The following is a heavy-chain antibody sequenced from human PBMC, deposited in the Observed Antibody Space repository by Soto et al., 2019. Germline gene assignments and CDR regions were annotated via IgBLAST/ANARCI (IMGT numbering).Heavy chain of an antibody. CDR2: ILVGGST. CDR1: GFTCRSYD. Sequence: PGGSLRLSCAAPGFTCRSYDMSWVRQAPGKGLEWVSTILVGGSTHYPDSVKGRFTISRDDSKNTVFLQMNSLTAGDTAVYYCAKATATGGGAFDICGQGTMVTVSS. CDR3: AKATATGGGAFDI. V-gene: IGHV3-23*01. D-gene: IGHD3-9*01. J-gene: IGHJ3*02.